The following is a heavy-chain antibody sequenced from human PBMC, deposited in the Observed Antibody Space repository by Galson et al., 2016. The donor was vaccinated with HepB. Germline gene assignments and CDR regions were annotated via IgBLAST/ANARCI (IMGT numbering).Heavy chain of an antibody. D-gene: IGHD2-15*01. J-gene: IGHJ4*02. CDR1: GYRFTNYW. CDR2: IDPSDSET. Sequence: QSGAEVKKPGESLKISCKASGYRFTNYWVGWVRQMPGKGLEWMGIIDPSDSETRYRPSFEGQVTISADKSTRTVYVQWSSVKASDIAVYYCARLSPTGYSGDGIDYWGQGTLVTVSS. V-gene: IGHV5-51*01. CDR3: ARLSPTGYSGDGIDY.